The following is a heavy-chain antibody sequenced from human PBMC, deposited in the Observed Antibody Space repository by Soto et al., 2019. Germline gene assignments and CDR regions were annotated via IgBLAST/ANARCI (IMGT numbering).Heavy chain of an antibody. CDR3: AKATVYYCPNSNCGIVFDR. V-gene: IGHV4-31*02. CDR2: LYSGGDS. Sequence: QVVLQESGPGLVKPSQTLPLSCSVSGASVNAAGGHCAWLRQSPGERLDLIAPLYSGGDSYYKPTFQTRLTAWVDTSKNLFFLNLTSVTAADTAIYYCAKATVYYCPNSNCGIVFDRWGQGALVVVAS. J-gene: IGHJ4*02. D-gene: IGHD3-22*01. CDR1: GASVNAAGGH.